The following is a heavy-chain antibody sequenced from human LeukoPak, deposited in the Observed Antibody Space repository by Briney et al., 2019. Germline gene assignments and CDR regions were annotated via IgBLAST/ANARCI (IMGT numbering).Heavy chain of an antibody. J-gene: IGHJ4*02. V-gene: IGHV1-2*02. CDR3: AREGVGYYYDSSGYGKDY. D-gene: IGHD3-22*01. CDR1: GYTFTGYY. CDR2: INPNSGGT. Sequence: ASVNVSCKASGYTFTGYYMHWVRHAPGQGLEWMGWINPNSGGTNYAQKFQGRVTMTRDTSISTAYMELSRLRSDDTAVYYCAREGVGYYYDSSGYGKDYWGQGTLVTVSS.